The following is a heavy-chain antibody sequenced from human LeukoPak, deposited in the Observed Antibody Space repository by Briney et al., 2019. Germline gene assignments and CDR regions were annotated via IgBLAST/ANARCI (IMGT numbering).Heavy chain of an antibody. V-gene: IGHV4-39*01. Sequence: SETLSLTCTVAGGSFSNSPYYWGWIRQPPGKGLEWIGTIYHSGSTYYNPSLKSRVTISVDTSKNQFSLKLSSVTAADTAVYYCARASWRQLWLLDYWGQGTLVTVSS. J-gene: IGHJ4*02. CDR3: ARASWRQLWLLDY. D-gene: IGHD5-18*01. CDR1: GGSFSNSPYY. CDR2: IYHSGST.